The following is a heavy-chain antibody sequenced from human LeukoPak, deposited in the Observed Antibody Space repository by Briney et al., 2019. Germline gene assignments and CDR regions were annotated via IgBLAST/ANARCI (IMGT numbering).Heavy chain of an antibody. J-gene: IGHJ4*02. Sequence: GASVKVSCKASGYTFTSYGISWVRQAPGQGLEWMGWISAYNGNTNYAQKFQGRVTMTRDTSTSTVYMELSSLRSEDTAVYYCARAEVGGYYGSGISYWGQGTLVTVSS. CDR3: ARAEVGGYYGSGISY. CDR2: ISAYNGNT. CDR1: GYTFTSYG. D-gene: IGHD3-10*01. V-gene: IGHV1-18*01.